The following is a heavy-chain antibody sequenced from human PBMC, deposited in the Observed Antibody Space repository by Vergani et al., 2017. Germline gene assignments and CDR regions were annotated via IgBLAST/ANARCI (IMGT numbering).Heavy chain of an antibody. Sequence: EVELVQSGPEMRKPGESLTISCKGPEYSFGNYWIGWVRQMPGKGLEWMGIIYPADSDTRYSPSFQGQVTISADKSISTAFLQWDSLKASDTALYYCARHTTYTDSWGQGTLVTVSS. V-gene: IGHV5-51*01. CDR1: EYSFGNYW. J-gene: IGHJ4*02. CDR2: IYPADSDT. CDR3: ARHTTYTDS. D-gene: IGHD1-1*01.